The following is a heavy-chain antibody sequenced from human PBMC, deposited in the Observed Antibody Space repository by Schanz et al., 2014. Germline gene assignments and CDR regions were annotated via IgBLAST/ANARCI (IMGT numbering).Heavy chain of an antibody. J-gene: IGHJ4*02. D-gene: IGHD6-13*01. V-gene: IGHV1-46*03. CDR1: GYTFVSYS. Sequence: QVQLVQSGAEVKKPGASVKVSCKASGYTFVSYSMHWVRQAPGQGLEWMGIINPSGGGTSYALRYQGRVTITADKSTSTAYMELRSLRSEDTAVYYCARDGVDAAAGGNYWGQGTLVTVSS. CDR3: ARDGVDAAAGGNY. CDR2: INPSGGGT.